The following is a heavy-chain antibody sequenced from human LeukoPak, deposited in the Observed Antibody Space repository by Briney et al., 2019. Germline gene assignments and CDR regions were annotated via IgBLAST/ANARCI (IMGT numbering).Heavy chain of an antibody. J-gene: IGHJ4*02. CDR1: GFTFSDHY. D-gene: IGHD6-19*01. V-gene: IGHV3-72*01. Sequence: GGSLRLSCAASGFTFSDHYMDWVRQAPGAGLEWVGRSRNKVNRYTTEYAASVQGRFIISRDESRNSVYLQMNSLRAEDTAVYYCARDSIAVAVFFDYWGQGTLVTVSS. CDR3: ARDSIAVAVFFDY. CDR2: SRNKVNRYTT.